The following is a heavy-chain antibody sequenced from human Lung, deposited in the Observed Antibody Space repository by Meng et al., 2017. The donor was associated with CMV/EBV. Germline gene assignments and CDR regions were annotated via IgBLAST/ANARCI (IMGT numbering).Heavy chain of an antibody. CDR3: ASSLRYYDFWSGYYTGDYYYYGMDV. D-gene: IGHD3-3*01. CDR1: GGSISSSSYY. CDR2: IYYSGST. J-gene: IGHJ6*02. Sequence: SXTLSLXCTVSGGSISSSSYYWGWIRQPPGKGLEWIGSIYYSGSTYYNPSLKSRVTISVDMSKNQFSLKLSSVTAADTAVYYCASSLRYYDFWSGYYTGDYYYYGMDVXGQGXTVTVSS. V-gene: IGHV4-39*07.